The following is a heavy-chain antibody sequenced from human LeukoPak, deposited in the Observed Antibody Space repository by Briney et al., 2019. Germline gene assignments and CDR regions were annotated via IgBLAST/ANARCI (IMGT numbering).Heavy chain of an antibody. V-gene: IGHV3-49*04. CDR1: GFTFGDYA. CDR2: IRSKAYGGTT. J-gene: IGHJ5*02. D-gene: IGHD6-13*01. Sequence: PGWSLRLSCTASGFTFGDYAMSWVRQAPGKGLEWVGFIRSKAYGGTTEYAASVKGRFTISRDDSKSIAYLQMNSLKTEDTAVYYCTRDARSSSWYGWFDPWGQGTLVTVSS. CDR3: TRDARSSSWYGWFDP.